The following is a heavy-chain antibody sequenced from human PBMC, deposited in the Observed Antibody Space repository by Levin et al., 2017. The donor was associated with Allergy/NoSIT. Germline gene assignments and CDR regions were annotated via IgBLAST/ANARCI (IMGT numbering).Heavy chain of an antibody. D-gene: IGHD3-10*01. J-gene: IGHJ6*03. CDR3: ARAGSGSYYYYMDV. CDR2: ISAYNGNT. CDR1: GYTFAIYG. Sequence: ASVKVSCKASGYTFAIYGISWVRQAPGQGLEWMGWISAYNGNTNYAQKLQGRVTMTTDTSTSTAYMELRSLRSDDTAVYYCARAGSGSYYYYMDVWGKGTTVTVSS. V-gene: IGHV1-18*01.